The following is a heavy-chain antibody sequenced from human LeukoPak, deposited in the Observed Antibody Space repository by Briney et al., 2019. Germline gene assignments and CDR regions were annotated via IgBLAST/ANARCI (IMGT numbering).Heavy chain of an antibody. CDR3: ARDRFRIAAAARDCDS. CDR2: ISAYNGNT. V-gene: IGHV1-18*04. Sequence: ASVKVSCKASGYTFTSFVISWVRQDPGQGLEWMGWISAYNGNTNYAHKLQGRVTMTTDTSTSTAYMELRSLRSDDRAVYYCARDRFRIAAAARDCDSWGQGTLVTVSS. D-gene: IGHD6-13*01. J-gene: IGHJ4*02. CDR1: GYTFTSFV.